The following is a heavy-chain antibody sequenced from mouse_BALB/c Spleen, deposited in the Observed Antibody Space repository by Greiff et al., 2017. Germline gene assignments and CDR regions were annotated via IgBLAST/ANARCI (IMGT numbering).Heavy chain of an antibody. CDR1: GFTFSSYA. CDR3: ARGFYYDYLYAMDY. D-gene: IGHD2-4*01. Sequence: EVHLVESGGGLVKPGGSLKLSCAASGFTFSSYAMSWVRQTPEKRLEWVASISSGGSTYYPDSVKGRFTISRDNARNILYLQMSSLRSEDTAMYYCARGFYYDYLYAMDYWGQGTSVTVSS. CDR2: ISSGGST. V-gene: IGHV5-6-5*01. J-gene: IGHJ4*01.